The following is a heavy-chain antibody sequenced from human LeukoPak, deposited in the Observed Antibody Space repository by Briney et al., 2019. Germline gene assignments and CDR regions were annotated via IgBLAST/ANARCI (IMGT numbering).Heavy chain of an antibody. CDR3: AKRPRDTSGYYLGAFDI. D-gene: IGHD3-22*01. J-gene: IGHJ3*02. CDR1: GFTFSNYA. V-gene: IGHV3-23*01. CDR2: ISASGGTT. Sequence: GGSLRLSCAASGFTFSNYAMTWVRQAPGKGLDWVSGISASGGTTYYADSVKGRFTISRDNSKNTLYLQMNSLRAGDTAVYYCAKRPRDTSGYYLGAFDIWGQGTMVTVSS.